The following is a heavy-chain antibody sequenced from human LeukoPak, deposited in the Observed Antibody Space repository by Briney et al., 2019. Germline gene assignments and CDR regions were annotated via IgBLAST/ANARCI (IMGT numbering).Heavy chain of an antibody. CDR3: ARGGVCGSTNCYLRFDY. D-gene: IGHD2-2*01. CDR2: ISYDGSNK. CDR1: GFTFSSHA. V-gene: IGHV3-30*04. J-gene: IGHJ4*02. Sequence: GGSLRLSCAASGFTFSSHAIHWVRQAPGKGLEWVAVISYDGSNKYYADSVKGRFTIPRDNSKNTLFLQMNSLRTEDTAVYYCARGGVCGSTNCYLRFDYWGQGTLVTVSS.